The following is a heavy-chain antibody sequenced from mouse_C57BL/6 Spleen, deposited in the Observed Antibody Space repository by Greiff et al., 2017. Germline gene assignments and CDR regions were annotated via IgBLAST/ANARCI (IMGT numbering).Heavy chain of an antibody. Sequence: VQLQQSGTVLARPGASVKMSCKTSGYTFTSYWMHWVKQRPGQGLEWIGAIYPGNSDTSYNQKFKGEAKLTAVTSASTAYMELSSLTNEDSAVYYCTRAGNLPHYFDYWGQGTTLTVSS. J-gene: IGHJ2*01. CDR2: IYPGNSDT. CDR3: TRAGNLPHYFDY. D-gene: IGHD2-1*01. CDR1: GYTFTSYW. V-gene: IGHV1-5*01.